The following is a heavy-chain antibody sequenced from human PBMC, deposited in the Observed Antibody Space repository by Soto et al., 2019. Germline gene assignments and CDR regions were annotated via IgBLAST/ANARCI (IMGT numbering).Heavy chain of an antibody. CDR3: AIDSPDTAMVDYYYYGMDV. V-gene: IGHV1-46*01. D-gene: IGHD5-18*01. J-gene: IGHJ6*02. CDR2: INPSGGST. CDR1: GYTFTSYY. Sequence: GASVKVSCKASGYTFTSYYMHWVRQAPGQGLEWMGIINPSGGSTSYAQKFQGRVTMTRDTSTSTVYMELSSLRSEDTAVYYCAIDSPDTAMVDYYYYGMDVWGQGTTVTVSS.